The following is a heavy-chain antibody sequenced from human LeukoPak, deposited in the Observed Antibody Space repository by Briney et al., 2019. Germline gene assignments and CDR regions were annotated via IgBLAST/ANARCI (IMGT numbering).Heavy chain of an antibody. Sequence: GGSLRLSCAASGFTVSNNYMSWVRQAPGKGLEWVSVIYSVGSTYYADSVKGRFIVSRDNSKNTLHLQMNNLRVEDTAVYYCARDLDTAMVTCVFDYWGQGTLVTVSS. CDR3: ARDLDTAMVTCVFDY. CDR2: IYSVGST. CDR1: GFTVSNNY. V-gene: IGHV3-66*01. D-gene: IGHD5-18*01. J-gene: IGHJ4*02.